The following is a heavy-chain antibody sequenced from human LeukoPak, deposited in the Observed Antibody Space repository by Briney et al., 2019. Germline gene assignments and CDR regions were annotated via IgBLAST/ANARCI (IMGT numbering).Heavy chain of an antibody. CDR2: IIPIFGIA. Sequence: GSSVKVSCKASGGTFSSYAISWVRQAPGQGLEWMGRIIPIFGIANYAQKFQGRVTITADKSTSTAYMELSSLRSEDTAVYYRARSIAARHYYYYGMDVWGQGTTVTVSS. CDR1: GGTFSSYA. V-gene: IGHV1-69*04. D-gene: IGHD6-6*01. CDR3: ARSIAARHYYYYGMDV. J-gene: IGHJ6*02.